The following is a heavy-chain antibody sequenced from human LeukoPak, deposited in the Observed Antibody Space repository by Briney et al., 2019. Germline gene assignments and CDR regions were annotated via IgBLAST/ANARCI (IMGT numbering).Heavy chain of an antibody. Sequence: GGSLRLSCAASGFTFNSYAMGWVRQAPGKGLEWVSTISSSGGTTHYADSVKGRFTISRDNSKHTLDLQMNSLRAEDTAVYYCAKLGNSFDFDYWGQGTQVTVSS. CDR2: ISSSGGTT. CDR3: AKLGNSFDFDY. J-gene: IGHJ4*02. CDR1: GFTFNSYA. D-gene: IGHD5-18*01. V-gene: IGHV3-23*01.